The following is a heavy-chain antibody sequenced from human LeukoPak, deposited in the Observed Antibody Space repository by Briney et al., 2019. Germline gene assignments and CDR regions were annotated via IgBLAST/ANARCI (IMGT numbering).Heavy chain of an antibody. CDR3: AKVRRGIVVVVAATFDY. V-gene: IGHV1-18*01. CDR2: TYNTYT. J-gene: IGHJ4*02. D-gene: IGHD2-15*01. CDR1: GYSSTTYG. Sequence: ASVKVSCKTSGYSSTTYGLSWVRQAPGQGLEWMGWTYNTYTHYAETFRDRLTMTTDTSTSTSYLELRSLRSDDTAVYYCAKVRRGIVVVVAATFDYWGQGTLVTVSS.